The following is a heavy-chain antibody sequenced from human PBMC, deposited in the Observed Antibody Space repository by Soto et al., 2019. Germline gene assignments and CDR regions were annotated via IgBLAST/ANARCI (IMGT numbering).Heavy chain of an antibody. CDR2: ISGSGGST. Sequence: PGGSLRLSCAASGFTFSSYAMSWVRQAPGKGLEWVSAISGSGGSTYYADSVKGRFTISRDNSKNTLYLQMNSLRAEDTAVYYCVGYCSGGSCYPLDYWGQGTLVTVSS. D-gene: IGHD2-15*01. CDR3: VGYCSGGSCYPLDY. CDR1: GFTFSSYA. V-gene: IGHV3-23*01. J-gene: IGHJ4*02.